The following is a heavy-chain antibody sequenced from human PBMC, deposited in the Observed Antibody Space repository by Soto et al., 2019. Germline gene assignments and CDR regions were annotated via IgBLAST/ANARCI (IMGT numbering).Heavy chain of an antibody. CDR2: VSYSGST. CDR1: GGAIGGYY. V-gene: IGHV4-59*01. CDR3: ARASIAAAGTHFDY. Sequence: PSETLSLTCSLSGGAIGGYYWSWIRQPPGKALEWIGYVSYSGSTNYNPSLKSRVTIAVDTSKNQFSLKLSSVTAADTAVYYCARASIAAAGTHFDYWGQGTLVTVSS. D-gene: IGHD6-13*01. J-gene: IGHJ4*02.